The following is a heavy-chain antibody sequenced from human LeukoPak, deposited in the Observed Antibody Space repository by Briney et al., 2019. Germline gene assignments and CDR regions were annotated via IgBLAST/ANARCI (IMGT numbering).Heavy chain of an antibody. CDR3: ARGRFIVVAGATSYYYYMDV. Sequence: SVKVSCKTSVGTFNSYAITWVRQAPGQGLEGVGRMVSIFGTTDYAQKFQDRLTFTADKSTGTAYMELHSLTSEDTAMYYCARGRFIVVAGATSYYYYMDVWGKGTTVVVS. V-gene: IGHV1-69*06. CDR2: MVSIFGTT. CDR1: VGTFNSYA. J-gene: IGHJ6*03. D-gene: IGHD6-19*01.